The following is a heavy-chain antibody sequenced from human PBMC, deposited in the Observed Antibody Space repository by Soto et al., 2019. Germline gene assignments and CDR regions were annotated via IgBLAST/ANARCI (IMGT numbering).Heavy chain of an antibody. D-gene: IGHD3-16*01. CDR2: IWYDGSNK. J-gene: IGHJ4*02. Sequence: GGSLRLSCAASGFTFSSYGMHWVRQAPGKGLEWVAVIWYDGSNKYYADSVKGRFTISRDNSKNTLYLQMNSLRAEDTAVYYCARTYDYVWGSYKGGVDYWGQGTLVTVSS. CDR3: ARTYDYVWGSYKGGVDY. CDR1: GFTFSSYG. V-gene: IGHV3-33*01.